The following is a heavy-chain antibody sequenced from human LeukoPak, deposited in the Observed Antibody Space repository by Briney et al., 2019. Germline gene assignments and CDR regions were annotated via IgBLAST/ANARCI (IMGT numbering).Heavy chain of an antibody. Sequence: PGGSLRLSCAASGFTFRSYWMSWVRQAPGKGLEWVANIKEDGSEKYYLDSVKGRFSISRDNAKNSLYVQMNSLRAEDTAVYYCAKPLRGGCYGSGDFDYWGQGTLVTVSS. D-gene: IGHD3-10*01. CDR3: AKPLRGGCYGSGDFDY. CDR2: IKEDGSEK. CDR1: GFTFRSYW. V-gene: IGHV3-7*01. J-gene: IGHJ4*02.